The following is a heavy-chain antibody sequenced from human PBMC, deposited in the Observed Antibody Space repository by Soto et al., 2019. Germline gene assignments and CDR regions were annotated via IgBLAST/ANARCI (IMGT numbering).Heavy chain of an antibody. J-gene: IGHJ4*02. Sequence: GGSLSLSCATSGITFSGSVMHWVRQASGKGLEWVGRIRSKANNYATANAASVNGRFTISRDDSKNTAYLHMNSLKTEDTAVYYCTRHWDSSGVYYFDFWGQGTLVTVSS. V-gene: IGHV3-73*01. CDR3: TRHWDSSGVYYFDF. CDR1: GITFSGSV. CDR2: IRSKANNYAT. D-gene: IGHD3-22*01.